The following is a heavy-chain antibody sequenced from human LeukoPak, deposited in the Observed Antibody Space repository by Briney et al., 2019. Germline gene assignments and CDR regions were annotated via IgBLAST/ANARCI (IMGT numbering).Heavy chain of an antibody. J-gene: IGHJ3*02. D-gene: IGHD3-10*01. CDR1: GGSISSGSYY. V-gene: IGHV4-61*02. CDR2: ICTSGST. Sequence: SETLSLTCTVSGGSISSGSYYWSWIRQPAGKGLEWIGRICTSGSTNYNPSLKSRVTISVDTSKNQFSLKLSSVTAADTAVYYCARELQDGSGSLYYAFDIWGQGTMVTVSS. CDR3: ARELQDGSGSLYYAFDI.